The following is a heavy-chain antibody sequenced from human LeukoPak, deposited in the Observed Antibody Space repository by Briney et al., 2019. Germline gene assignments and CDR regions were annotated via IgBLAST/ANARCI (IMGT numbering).Heavy chain of an antibody. V-gene: IGHV4-39*01. Sequence: PSETLSLTCTVSGGSISSSSYYWGWIRQPPGKGLEWIGSIYYSGSTYYNPSLKSRVTLSVDTSKNQFSLKLSSVTAADTAVYYCARHVYSSGWYGGTNWFDPWGQGTLVTVSS. CDR3: ARHVYSSGWYGGTNWFDP. D-gene: IGHD6-19*01. CDR1: GGSISSSSYY. CDR2: IYYSGST. J-gene: IGHJ5*02.